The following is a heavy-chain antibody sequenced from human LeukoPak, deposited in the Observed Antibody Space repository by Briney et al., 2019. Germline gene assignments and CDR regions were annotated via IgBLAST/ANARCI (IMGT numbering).Heavy chain of an antibody. V-gene: IGHV3-21*01. CDR1: GFTFSSYS. CDR3: ARVAQSYGDYGFIDY. CDR2: ISSGSSYI. Sequence: GGSLRLSCAASGFTFSSYSMNWVRQAPGKGLEWVSSISSGSSYIYYADSVKGRFTISRDNAKNSLYLQMNSLRAEDTAVYYCARVAQSYGDYGFIDYWGQGTLVTVSS. J-gene: IGHJ4*02. D-gene: IGHD4-17*01.